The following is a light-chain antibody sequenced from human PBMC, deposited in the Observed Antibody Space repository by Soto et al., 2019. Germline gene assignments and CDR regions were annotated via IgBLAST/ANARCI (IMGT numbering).Light chain of an antibody. CDR3: QQHGTSPIA. J-gene: IGKJ5*01. Sequence: EIVLTQSPGILYLSPGDRATLSCRASQTISSGFLAWYQQKVGQAPRLLIYDASNRATGVPDRFSGSGSGTDFTLTISRLEPEDFAVYYCQQHGTSPIAFGQGTRLEI. CDR1: QTISSGF. V-gene: IGKV3-20*01. CDR2: DAS.